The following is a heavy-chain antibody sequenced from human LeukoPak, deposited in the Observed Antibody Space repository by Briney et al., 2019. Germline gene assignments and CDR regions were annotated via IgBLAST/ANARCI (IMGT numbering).Heavy chain of an antibody. CDR3: ARVWASSGSYFDY. D-gene: IGHD1-26*01. CDR1: GGSISSYY. V-gene: IGHV4-59*08. Sequence: PSETLSLTCTVSGGSISSYYWSWIRQPPGKGLEWIGEIYHSGSTNYNPSLKSRVTISVDKSKNQFSLKLSSVTAADTAVYYCARVWASSGSYFDYWGQGTLVTVSS. J-gene: IGHJ4*02. CDR2: IYHSGST.